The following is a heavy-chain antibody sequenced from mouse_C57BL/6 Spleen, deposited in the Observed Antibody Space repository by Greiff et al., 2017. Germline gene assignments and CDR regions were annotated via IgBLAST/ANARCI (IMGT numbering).Heavy chain of an antibody. CDR3: AIRTIYYDYAAY. Sequence: QVQLQQPGAELVRPGSSVKLSCKASGYTFTSYWMDWVKQRPGQGLEWIGNIYPSDSETHYNQKFKDKATLTVDKSSSTAYMQLSSLTSEDSAVYYCAIRTIYYDYAAYWGQGTLVTVSA. V-gene: IGHV1-61*01. J-gene: IGHJ3*01. D-gene: IGHD2-4*01. CDR2: IYPSDSET. CDR1: GYTFTSYW.